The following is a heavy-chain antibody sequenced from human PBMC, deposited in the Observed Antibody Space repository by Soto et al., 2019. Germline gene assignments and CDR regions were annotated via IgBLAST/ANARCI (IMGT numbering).Heavy chain of an antibody. V-gene: IGHV3-30-3*01. CDR3: ARETATHGLGTAMVSNYFDY. CDR2: ISYDGSNK. Sequence: GGSLRLSCAASGFTFSSYAMHWVRQAPGKGLEWVAVISYDGSNKYYADSVKGRFTISRDNSKNTLYLQMNSLRAEDTAVYYCARETATHGLGTAMVSNYFDYWGQGTLVTVSS. CDR1: GFTFSSYA. D-gene: IGHD5-18*01. J-gene: IGHJ4*02.